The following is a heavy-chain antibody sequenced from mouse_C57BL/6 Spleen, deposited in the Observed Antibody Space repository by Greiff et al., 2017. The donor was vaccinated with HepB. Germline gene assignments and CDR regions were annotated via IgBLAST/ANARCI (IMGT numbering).Heavy chain of an antibody. CDR2: IDPSDSET. V-gene: IGHV1-52*01. CDR3: ARSYFVSCYEGWYFEA. CDR1: GYTFTSYW. J-gene: IGHJ1*03. Sequence: QVQLQQPGAELVRPGSSVKLSCKASGYTFTSYWMHWVKQRPIQGLEWIGNIDPSDSETHYNQKFKDKATLTVDKSSSRAYMQLSSLTSEDPAVYYRARSYFVSCYEGWYFEAWGTRTTVSVSS. D-gene: IGHD1-1*01.